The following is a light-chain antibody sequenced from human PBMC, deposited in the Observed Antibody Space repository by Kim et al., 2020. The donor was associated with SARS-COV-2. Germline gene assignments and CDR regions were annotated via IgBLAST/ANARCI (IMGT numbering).Light chain of an antibody. J-gene: IGKJ5*01. CDR3: QQRSNWRRT. CDR2: DAS. V-gene: IGKV3-11*01. CDR1: QSVSSY. Sequence: EIVLTQSPATLSLSPGERATLSCRASQSVSSYLAWYQQKPGQAPRLLIYDASNRATGIPARFSGSGFGTDFTLTISSLEPEDFAVYYWQQRSNWRRTFGQGTRLEIK.